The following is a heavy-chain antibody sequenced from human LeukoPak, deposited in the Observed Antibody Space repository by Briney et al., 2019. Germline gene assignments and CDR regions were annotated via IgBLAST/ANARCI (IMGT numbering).Heavy chain of an antibody. V-gene: IGHV1-46*01. CDR3: ARDSSSWYAFDY. CDR2: INPSGGST. CDR1: GYTFTSYY. J-gene: IGHJ4*02. Sequence: ASVKVSCKAPGYTFTSYYMHWVRQAPGQGLEWMGIINPSGGSTSYAQKFQGRVTMTRDTSTSTVYMELSSLRSEDTAVYYCARDSSSWYAFDYWGQGTLVTVSS. D-gene: IGHD6-13*01.